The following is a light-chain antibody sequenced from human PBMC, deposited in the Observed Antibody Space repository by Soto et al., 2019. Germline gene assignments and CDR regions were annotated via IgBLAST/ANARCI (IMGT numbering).Light chain of an antibody. Sequence: QSVLTQPPSVSGASGQRVTISCTGSSSNFGAGYAVHWYQQLPGTAPNLLIYDNNNRPSGVPDRFSGSKSGTSASLAITGLQAEDEADYYCQSHDSSLSGVIFGGGTKLTVL. CDR3: QSHDSSLSGVI. CDR2: DNN. CDR1: SSNFGAGYA. J-gene: IGLJ2*01. V-gene: IGLV1-40*01.